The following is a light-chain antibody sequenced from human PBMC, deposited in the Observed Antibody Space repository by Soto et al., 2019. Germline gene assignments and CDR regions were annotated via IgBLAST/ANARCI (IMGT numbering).Light chain of an antibody. CDR2: GVT. J-gene: IGLJ1*01. V-gene: IGLV2-14*01. CDR3: ASFTTSSTRV. Sequence: QSALTQPASVSGSPGQSITISCTGTSSDVGAYNYVSWYQQYPGKAPKLMIYGVTNRPSGVSNRFSGSKSGNTASLTISGLQAEDESDYYCASFTTSSTRVFGTGTKLTVL. CDR1: SSDVGAYNY.